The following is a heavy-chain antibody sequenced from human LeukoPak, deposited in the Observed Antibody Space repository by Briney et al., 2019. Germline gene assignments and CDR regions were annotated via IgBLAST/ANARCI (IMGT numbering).Heavy chain of an antibody. CDR3: ARLDYGDYSVDF. J-gene: IGHJ4*02. V-gene: IGHV4-39*01. Sequence: SETLSLTCTVSGGSISSSNYYWGWIRQPPGKGLEWIGSIYYSGSAYYNPSLKSRVTISVDTSKNQFSLKLSSVTAADAAVYYRARLDYGDYSVDFWGQGTLVTVSS. D-gene: IGHD4-17*01. CDR2: IYYSGSA. CDR1: GGSISSSNYY.